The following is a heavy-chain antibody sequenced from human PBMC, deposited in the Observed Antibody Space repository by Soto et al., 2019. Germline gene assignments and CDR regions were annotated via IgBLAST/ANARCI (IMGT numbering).Heavy chain of an antibody. Sequence: GGSLRLSCAASGFTFSSYSMNWVRQAPGKGLEWVSYISSSSSTIYYADSVKGRFTISRDNAKNSLYLQMNSLRAEDTAVYYCARPPSRGRFDYWGQGTLVTVSS. D-gene: IGHD3-10*01. V-gene: IGHV3-48*01. CDR3: ARPPSRGRFDY. CDR2: ISSSSSTI. J-gene: IGHJ4*02. CDR1: GFTFSSYS.